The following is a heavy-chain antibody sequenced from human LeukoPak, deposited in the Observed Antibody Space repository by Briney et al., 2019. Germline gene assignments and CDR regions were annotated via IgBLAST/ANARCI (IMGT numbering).Heavy chain of an antibody. CDR3: AKEGVWFGELLSGGSYIDY. V-gene: IGHV3-30*02. D-gene: IGHD3-10*01. J-gene: IGHJ4*02. CDR1: GFTFSSYG. CDR2: IRYDGSNK. Sequence: PGVSLRLSCAASGFTFSSYGMHWVRQAPGKGLEWVAFIRYDGSNKYYADSVKGRFTIPRDNSKNTLYLQMNSLRAEDTAVYYCAKEGVWFGELLSGGSYIDYWGQGTLVTVSS.